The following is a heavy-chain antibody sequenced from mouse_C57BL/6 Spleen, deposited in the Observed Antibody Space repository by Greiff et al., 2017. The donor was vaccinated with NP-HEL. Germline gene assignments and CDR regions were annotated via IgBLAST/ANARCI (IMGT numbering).Heavy chain of an antibody. J-gene: IGHJ1*03. Sequence: QVQLQQPGAELVRPGSSVKLSCKASGYTFTSYWMHWVKQRPIQGLEWIGNIDPSDSETHYNQKFKDKATLTVDKSSSTAYMQLSSLTSEDSAVYYCARRVYYGSSYRYFDVWGTGTTVTVSS. V-gene: IGHV1-52*01. CDR2: IDPSDSET. CDR3: ARRVYYGSSYRYFDV. CDR1: GYTFTSYW. D-gene: IGHD1-1*01.